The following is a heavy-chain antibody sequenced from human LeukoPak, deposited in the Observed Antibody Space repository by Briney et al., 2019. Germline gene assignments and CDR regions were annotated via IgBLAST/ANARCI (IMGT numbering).Heavy chain of an antibody. D-gene: IGHD3-9*01. CDR2: ISGGSGTT. CDR1: GFTFNSYA. Sequence: GGSLRLSCAASGFTFNSYAMTWVRQAPGKGLEWVSGISGGSGTTYYAFYADSVKGRVTVSRDNSKNTLYLQMNSLRAEDTAVYYCAKFYDILTGYFDYWGQGTLVTVSS. J-gene: IGHJ4*02. V-gene: IGHV3-23*01. CDR3: AKFYDILTGYFDY.